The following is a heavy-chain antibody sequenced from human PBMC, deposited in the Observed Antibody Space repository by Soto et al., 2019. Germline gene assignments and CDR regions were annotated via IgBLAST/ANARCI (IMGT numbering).Heavy chain of an antibody. Sequence: ASVMVSCKECGYTCTRYYMHGVRKAPGQGLEWMGIINPSGGSTSYAQKFQGRVTMTRDTSTSTVYMELSSLRSEDTAVYYCARGPDIVVVPAASPNYYYYYMDVWGKGTTVTVSS. D-gene: IGHD2-2*01. J-gene: IGHJ6*03. CDR3: ARGPDIVVVPAASPNYYYYYMDV. V-gene: IGHV1-46*01. CDR2: INPSGGST. CDR1: GYTCTRYY.